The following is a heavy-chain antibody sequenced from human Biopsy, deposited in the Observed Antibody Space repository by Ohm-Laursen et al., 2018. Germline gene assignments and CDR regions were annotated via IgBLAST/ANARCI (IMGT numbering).Heavy chain of an antibody. CDR3: ARLYRLDDYWNDDPPDAFDV. J-gene: IGHJ3*01. Sequence: PVTLSLTWTVSGGSISSDYWSWIRQSPRQGLEWIGHISDSGTTNYNPSLRGRVTISVDTSKKQFSLKLSSVTAADTAVFFCARLYRLDDYWNDDPPDAFDVWGQGTMVTVSS. D-gene: IGHD3-3*01. CDR1: GGSISSDY. CDR2: ISDSGTT. V-gene: IGHV4-59*01.